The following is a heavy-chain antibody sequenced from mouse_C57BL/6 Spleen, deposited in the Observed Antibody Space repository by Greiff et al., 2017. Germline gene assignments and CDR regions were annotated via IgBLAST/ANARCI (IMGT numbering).Heavy chain of an antibody. Sequence: QVQLKQSGPGLVQPSQSLSITCTVSGFSLTSSGVHWFRQSPGKGLEWLGVIWSGGSTDYNAAFISRLSISKDNSKSQVFFKMNSLQADDTAIYYCARKDYYAMDYRGQGDSVTVSS. V-gene: IGHV2-2*01. J-gene: IGHJ4*01. CDR1: GFSLTSSG. CDR3: ARKDYYAMDY. CDR2: IWSGGST.